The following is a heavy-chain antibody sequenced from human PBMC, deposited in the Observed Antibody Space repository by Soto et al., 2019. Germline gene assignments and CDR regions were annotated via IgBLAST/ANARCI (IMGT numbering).Heavy chain of an antibody. CDR3: AIAARNREHLDY. V-gene: IGHV3-21*01. CDR1: GFTFSNYS. CDR2: ISSSSSYI. D-gene: IGHD1-1*01. J-gene: IGHJ4*02. Sequence: GGSLRLSCAASGFTFSNYSMNWVRQAPGKGLGWVSSISSSSSYIYYADSVKGRFTISRDNAKNSLYLQMNSLRAEDTAVYYCAIAARNREHLDYWGQGTVVTVYS.